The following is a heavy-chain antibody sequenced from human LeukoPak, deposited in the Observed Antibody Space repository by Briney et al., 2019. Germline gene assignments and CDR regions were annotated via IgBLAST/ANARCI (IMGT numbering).Heavy chain of an antibody. Sequence: PGGSLRLSCAASGFTFSSYAMSWVRQAPGKGLECVSVISGSGGDTYYADSVKGRFTISRDNSKNTLYLQMNSLRADDTAVYYCTKGELLSLADYWGQGTLVTVSP. D-gene: IGHD3-10*01. CDR1: GFTFSSYA. CDR3: TKGELLSLADY. J-gene: IGHJ4*02. CDR2: ISGSGGDT. V-gene: IGHV3-23*01.